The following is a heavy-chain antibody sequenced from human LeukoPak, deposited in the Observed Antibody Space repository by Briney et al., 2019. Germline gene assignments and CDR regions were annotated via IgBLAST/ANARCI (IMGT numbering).Heavy chain of an antibody. CDR2: IIPIFGTA. CDR1: GGTFSSYA. V-gene: IGHV1-69*05. J-gene: IGHJ4*02. CDR3: ARGRTGSSGWYGY. D-gene: IGHD6-19*01. Sequence: SVKVSCKASGGTFSSYAISWVRQAPGQGLEWMGRIIPIFGTANYAQKFQGRVTITTDESTSTAYMGLSSLRSEDTAVYYCARGRTGSSGWYGYWGQGTLVTVSS.